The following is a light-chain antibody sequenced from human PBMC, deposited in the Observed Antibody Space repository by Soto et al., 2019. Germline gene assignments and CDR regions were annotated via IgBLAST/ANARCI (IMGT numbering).Light chain of an antibody. V-gene: IGKV1-5*01. CDR2: DAS. CDR1: QSISTW. CDR3: QQYYDYRT. J-gene: IGKJ1*01. Sequence: DIQMTQSPSTLSASVGDRVTITCRASQSISTWLAWYQQKPGKAPKLLIYDASSLEVGVPSRFSGSGSRTEFTLPISSLQPDDYGTYYCQQYYDYRTFGQGTKVEI.